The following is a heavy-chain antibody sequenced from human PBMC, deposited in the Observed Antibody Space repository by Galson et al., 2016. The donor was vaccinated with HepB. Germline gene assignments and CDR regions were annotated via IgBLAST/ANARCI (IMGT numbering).Heavy chain of an antibody. D-gene: IGHD3-10*01. CDR3: ARGDYYGSGTFNKGSWAFDR. V-gene: IGHV1-18*01. J-gene: IGHJ3*02. CDR1: GYTFSSYG. CDR2: ISAYNGNT. Sequence: SVKVSCKASGYTFSSYGISWVRQAPGQGLEWMGWISAYNGNTKYAQKLQGRVTLTTDASTTTAYMELRSLRSDDTAVYYCARGDYYGSGTFNKGSWAFDRWGQGTRVTVSS.